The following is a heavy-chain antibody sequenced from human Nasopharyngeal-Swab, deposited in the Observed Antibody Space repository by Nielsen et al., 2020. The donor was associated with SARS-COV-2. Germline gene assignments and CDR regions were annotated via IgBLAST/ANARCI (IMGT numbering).Heavy chain of an antibody. CDR2: FDPEDGET. CDR1: GYTLTELS. V-gene: IGHV1-24*01. D-gene: IGHD6-13*01. J-gene: IGHJ4*02. CDR3: AFRWWRSSWYGDY. Sequence: ASVKVSCKVSGYTLTELSMHWVRQAPGKGLEWMGGFDPEDGETIYAQKFQGRVAMTEDTSTDTAYMELSSLRSEDTAVYYCAFRWWRSSWYGDYWGQGTLVPSPQ.